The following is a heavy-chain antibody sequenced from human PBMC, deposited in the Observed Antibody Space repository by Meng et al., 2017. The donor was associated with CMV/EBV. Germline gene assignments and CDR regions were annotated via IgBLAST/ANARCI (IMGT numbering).Heavy chain of an antibody. CDR1: GFTFRSYL. V-gene: IGHV3-74*01. CDR3: AREGPRGEYYFDY. CDR2: INSDGSST. J-gene: IGHJ4*02. Sequence: ACGFTFRSYLMHWVRQAPGKGLVWVSRINSDGSSTSYADSVKGRFTISRDNAKNTLYLQMNSLRAEDTAVYYCAREGPRGEYYFDYWGQGTLVTVSS. D-gene: IGHD3-16*01.